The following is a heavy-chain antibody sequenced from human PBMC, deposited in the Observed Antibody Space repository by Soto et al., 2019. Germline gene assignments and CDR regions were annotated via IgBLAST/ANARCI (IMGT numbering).Heavy chain of an antibody. CDR3: AKDDDNLPADLDY. D-gene: IGHD3-9*01. CDR2: VNAGGGAT. V-gene: IGHV3-23*01. CDR1: GFTFSSYA. J-gene: IGHJ4*02. Sequence: PGGSLRLSCATSGFTFSSYAMTWVRQASGKGLGWVSTVNAGGGATYYADSLKGRFTISRDNSKNTLYLQMNSLRVEDTAVYYCAKDDDNLPADLDYWGQGTLVTVSS.